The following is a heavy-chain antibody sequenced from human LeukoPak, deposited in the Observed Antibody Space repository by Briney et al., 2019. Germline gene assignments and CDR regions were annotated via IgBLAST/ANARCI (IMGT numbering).Heavy chain of an antibody. V-gene: IGHV4-34*01. CDR2: INHSGST. CDR1: GGSFSGYY. D-gene: IGHD1-26*01. CDR3: ARDREVGDYFDY. Sequence: TSETLSLTCAVYGGSFSGYYWSWIRQPPGKGLEWIGEINHSGSTNYNPSLKSRVTISVDTSKNQFSLKLSSVTAADTAVYYCARDREVGDYFDYWGQGTLVTVSS. J-gene: IGHJ4*02.